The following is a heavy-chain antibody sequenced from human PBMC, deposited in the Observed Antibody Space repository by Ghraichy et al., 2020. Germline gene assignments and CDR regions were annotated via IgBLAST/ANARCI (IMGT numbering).Heavy chain of an antibody. V-gene: IGHV5-51*01. J-gene: IGHJ3*01. Sequence: GESLNISCKGSGYTFTSYWLGWVRQMAGKGLEWMGIIYPGDSDIRYSPSFQGQVTISADKSISTAYLQWSSLKASDTAMYYCARAEYYDSNGYYYAFDVWGQGTMVTVSS. CDR1: GYTFTSYW. CDR3: ARAEYYDSNGYYYAFDV. D-gene: IGHD3-22*01. CDR2: IYPGDSDI.